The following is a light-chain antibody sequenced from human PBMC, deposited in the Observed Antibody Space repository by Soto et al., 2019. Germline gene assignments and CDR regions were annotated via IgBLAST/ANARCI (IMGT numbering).Light chain of an antibody. Sequence: DIVMTQSPDSLAVSLGERATINCKSSQSVLYSSNNKNYLAWYQRKPGQPPKLLIYWASTRESGVPDGFSSNRSGTDFILNISRLQAEDLAVYCCQQYYGPPLTFGGSPMLEIK. CDR1: QSVLYSSNNKNY. CDR3: QQYYGPPLT. V-gene: IGKV4-1*01. CDR2: WAS. J-gene: IGKJ4*01.